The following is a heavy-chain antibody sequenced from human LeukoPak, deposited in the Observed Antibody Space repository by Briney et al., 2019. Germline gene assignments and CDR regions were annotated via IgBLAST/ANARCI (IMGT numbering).Heavy chain of an antibody. D-gene: IGHD6-19*01. CDR1: GFTFSSYE. CDR2: ISSSGSTI. J-gene: IGHJ3*02. V-gene: IGHV3-48*03. CDR3: AKGVDTSGWYSLDAFDI. Sequence: PGGSLRLSCAVSGFTFSSYEMNWVRQAPGKELEWVSYISSSGSTIYYADSVKGRFTISRDNAKHSLYLQMNSLRAEDTALYYCAKGVDTSGWYSLDAFDIWGQGTMVTVSS.